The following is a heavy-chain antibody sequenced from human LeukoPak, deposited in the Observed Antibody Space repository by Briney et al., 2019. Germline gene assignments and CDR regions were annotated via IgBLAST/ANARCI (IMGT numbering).Heavy chain of an antibody. CDR2: INPNSGGT. J-gene: IGHJ4*02. Sequence: ASVKVSCKASGYTFTDYHMHWVRQAPGQGLEWMGWINPNSGGTNYAQKFQGRVTMTRDTSISTAYMELSRLRSDDTAVYYCARYYYGSGSNDYWGQGTLVTVSS. D-gene: IGHD3-10*01. CDR3: ARYYYGSGSNDY. V-gene: IGHV1-2*02. CDR1: GYTFTDYH.